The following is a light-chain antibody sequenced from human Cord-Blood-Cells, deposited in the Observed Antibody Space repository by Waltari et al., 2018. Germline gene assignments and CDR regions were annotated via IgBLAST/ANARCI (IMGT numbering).Light chain of an antibody. CDR1: SSDVGGYNY. CDR3: SSYAGSNNFV. V-gene: IGLV2-8*01. Sequence: QSALTQPPSASGSPGQSVTISCTGTSSDVGGYNYVSWYQQHPGNAPKLTIYEVSKRPSGVPDRFSGSKSGNTASLTVSGLQAEEEADYYCSSYAGSNNFVFGTGTKVTVL. CDR2: EVS. J-gene: IGLJ1*01.